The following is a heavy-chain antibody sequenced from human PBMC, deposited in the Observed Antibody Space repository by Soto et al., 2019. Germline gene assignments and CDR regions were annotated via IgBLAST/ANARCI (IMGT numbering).Heavy chain of an antibody. CDR3: TTDDSGYNYYYYYYGMDV. J-gene: IGHJ6*02. V-gene: IGHV3-15*01. CDR2: IKSKTDGGTT. Sequence: PGGSLRLSCAASGFTFSNAWMSWVRQAPGKGLEWVGRIKSKTDGGTTDYAAPVKGRFTISRDDSKNTLYLQMNSLKTEDTAVYYCTTDDSGYNYYYYYYGMDVWGQGTTVTVSS. D-gene: IGHD5-12*01. CDR1: GFTFSNAW.